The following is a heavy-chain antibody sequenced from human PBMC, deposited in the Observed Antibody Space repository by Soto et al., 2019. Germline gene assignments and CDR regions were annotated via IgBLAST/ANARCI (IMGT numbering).Heavy chain of an antibody. D-gene: IGHD2-2*01. J-gene: IGHJ4*02. CDR3: ARQFTDCSSTSCYDY. CDR1: GGSISSSNG. Sequence: SETLSLTCAVSGGSISSSNGWSWVRQPPGKGLEWIGEIHHSGSANYIPSLKSRVTISVDRSKNQFSLNLTSVTAADTAIYYCARQFTDCSSTSCYDYWGQGTPVTVSS. CDR2: IHHSGSA. V-gene: IGHV4-4*02.